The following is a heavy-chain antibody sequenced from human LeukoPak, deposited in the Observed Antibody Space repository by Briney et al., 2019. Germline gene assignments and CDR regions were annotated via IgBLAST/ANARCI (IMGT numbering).Heavy chain of an antibody. CDR2: LYSSGNT. D-gene: IGHD1-14*01. J-gene: IGHJ4*02. CDR1: GASFSDSRYY. CDR3: ASSSNRYSTPHYYFDF. Sequence: SETLSLTCTVSGASFSDSRYYWGWVRQPPGKGLEWIGSLYSSGNTFFNPSLRSRVTISVDTSKSRFSLKVNSVTAADTAVYYCASSSNRYSTPHYYFDFWGQGTLVTVSS. V-gene: IGHV4-39*01.